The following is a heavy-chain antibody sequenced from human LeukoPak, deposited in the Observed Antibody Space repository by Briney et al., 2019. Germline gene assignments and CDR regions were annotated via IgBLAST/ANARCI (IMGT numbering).Heavy chain of an antibody. D-gene: IGHD1-1*01. Sequence: GGSLRLSCAASGFTSSSYWMHWVRQAPGKGLVWVSRINSDGSSTSYADSVKGRFTISRDNAKNTLYLQMNSLRAEDTAVYYCARGVPISATGTLDAFDIWGQGTMVTVSS. V-gene: IGHV3-74*01. CDR2: INSDGSST. CDR3: ARGVPISATGTLDAFDI. J-gene: IGHJ3*02. CDR1: GFTSSSYW.